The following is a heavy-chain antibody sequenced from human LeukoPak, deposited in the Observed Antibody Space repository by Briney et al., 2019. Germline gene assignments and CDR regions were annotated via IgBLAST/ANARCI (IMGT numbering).Heavy chain of an antibody. CDR3: ARDRESTYYYGSGTYYYYGMDV. CDR2: ISSSSSYI. V-gene: IGHV3-21*01. D-gene: IGHD3-10*01. Sequence: GGSLRLSCAASGFTFSSYSMNWVRQAPGKGLEWVSSISSSSSYIYYADSVKGRFTISRDNSKNILYLQMNSLRAGDTAVYYCARDRESTYYYGSGTYYYYGMDVWGQGTTVTVS. J-gene: IGHJ6*02. CDR1: GFTFSSYS.